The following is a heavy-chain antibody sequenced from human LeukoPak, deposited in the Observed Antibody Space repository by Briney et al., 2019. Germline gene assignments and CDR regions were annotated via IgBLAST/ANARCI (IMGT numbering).Heavy chain of an antibody. J-gene: IGHJ5*02. CDR1: GGSFSGYY. D-gene: IGHD6-19*01. CDR2: INHSGST. CDR3: ARPPDSSDYPSWFDP. V-gene: IGHV4-34*01. Sequence: SETLSLTCAVYGGSFSGYYWSWIRQPPGKGLEWIGEINHSGSTNYNPSLKSRVTISVDTSKNQFSLKLSSVTAADTAVYYCARPPDSSDYPSWFDPWGQGTLVTVSS.